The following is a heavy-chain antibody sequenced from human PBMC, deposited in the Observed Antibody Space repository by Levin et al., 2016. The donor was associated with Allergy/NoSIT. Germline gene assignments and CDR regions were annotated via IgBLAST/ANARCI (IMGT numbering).Heavy chain of an antibody. CDR2: ISRASSYI. D-gene: IGHD6-19*01. CDR3: ARDSSLLGASDVLTAYDPFDY. V-gene: IGHV3-21*06. CDR1: GFNFSNYN. Sequence: GESLKISCAVSGFNFSNYNMNWVRQAPGKRLEWVSSISRASSYIKYADSVNGRFTTSRDNAKNALFLEMNRLRAEDTALYYCARDSSLLGASDVLTAYDPFDYWGQGILVTVSS. J-gene: IGHJ4*02.